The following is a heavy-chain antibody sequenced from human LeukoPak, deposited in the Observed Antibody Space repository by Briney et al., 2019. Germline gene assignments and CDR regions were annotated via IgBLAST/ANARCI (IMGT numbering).Heavy chain of an antibody. CDR2: ISGSGDNR. V-gene: IGHV3-23*01. J-gene: IGHJ4*02. CDR1: GFIFPTYI. CDR3: AKKLPGKREFDY. Sequence: GGSLRLSCAASGFIFPTYIMTWVRQAPGKGLEWVSSISGSGDNREYASSVQGRFTISRDNFKNTLYLQMNSLRAEDTALYYCAKKLPGKREFDYWGQGILVTVFS.